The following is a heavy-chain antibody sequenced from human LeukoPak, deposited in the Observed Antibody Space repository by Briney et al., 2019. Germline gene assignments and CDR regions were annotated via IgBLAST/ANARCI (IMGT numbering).Heavy chain of an antibody. D-gene: IGHD3-22*01. V-gene: IGHV4-61*02. J-gene: IGHJ4*02. CDR3: ARDPGYYFDGSGFEYF. CDR1: GGSISSGSYY. Sequence: SQTLSLTCTVSGGSISSGSYYWSWIRQPAGKGLEWVGRIYPSGTTYYNPSLKSRVTFSLDTSKNQFSLRLSSVTAADTAVYYCARDPGYYFDGSGFEYFWGQGTLVTVSP. CDR2: IYPSGTT.